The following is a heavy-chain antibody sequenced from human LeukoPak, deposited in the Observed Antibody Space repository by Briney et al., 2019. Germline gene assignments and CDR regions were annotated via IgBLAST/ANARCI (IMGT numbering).Heavy chain of an antibody. CDR1: GGSISNYY. D-gene: IGHD6-19*01. J-gene: IGHJ4*02. CDR2: IYYTGST. CDR3: ARHKDYGSGWYGFDY. V-gene: IGHV4-59*08. Sequence: PSETLSLTCTDPGGSISNYYWSWIRQPPGKGLEWIAYIYYTGSTNYNPSLKSRVTISVDTSKNQFSLRLSSVTAADTAVYYCARHKDYGSGWYGFDYWGQGTLVTVSS.